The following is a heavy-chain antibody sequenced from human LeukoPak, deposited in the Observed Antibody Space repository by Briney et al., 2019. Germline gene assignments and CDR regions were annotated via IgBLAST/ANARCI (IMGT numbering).Heavy chain of an antibody. CDR2: IIPIFGTA. Sequence: ASVKVSCKASGGTFSSYAISWVRQAPGQGLEWMGGIIPIFGTANYAQKFQGRVTITADESTSTAYMELSSLRSEDTAVYYCAGARSGHYYYYYGMDVWGKGTTVTVSS. J-gene: IGHJ6*04. D-gene: IGHD1-26*01. CDR3: AGARSGHYYYYYGMDV. V-gene: IGHV1-69*13. CDR1: GGTFSSYA.